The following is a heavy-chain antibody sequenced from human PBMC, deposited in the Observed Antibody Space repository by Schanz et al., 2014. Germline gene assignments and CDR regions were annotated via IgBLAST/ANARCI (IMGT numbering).Heavy chain of an antibody. Sequence: EVQLAESGGGLVQPGGSLRLSCAASGFTFSSYAMGWVRQAPGKGLEWVSLISDSGDTAYYADSVKGRFTISRDNFKGALYLQMSSLRAEDTAVYYCVRDSFFAFDYWGQGTLVTVSS. CDR1: GFTFSSYA. D-gene: IGHD3-3*01. CDR3: VRDSFFAFDY. CDR2: ISDSGDTA. J-gene: IGHJ4*02. V-gene: IGHV3-23*04.